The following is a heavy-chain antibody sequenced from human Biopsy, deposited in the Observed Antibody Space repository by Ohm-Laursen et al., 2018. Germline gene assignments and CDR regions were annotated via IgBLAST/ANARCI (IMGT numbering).Heavy chain of an antibody. V-gene: IGHV4-59*01. CDR1: RGSISSYY. CDR2: IYYSGST. Sequence: SETLSLTCTVSRGSISSYYWNWIRQPPGKGLEWIGYIYYSGSTNYNPSLKSRVTISIDTSKNQFSLNMSSVTAADTAVHYCAREFYGNGMDVWGQGTTVTVSS. J-gene: IGHJ6*02. D-gene: IGHD4-17*01. CDR3: AREFYGNGMDV.